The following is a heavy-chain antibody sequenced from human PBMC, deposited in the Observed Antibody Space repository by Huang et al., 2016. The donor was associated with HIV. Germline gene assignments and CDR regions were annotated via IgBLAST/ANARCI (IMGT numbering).Heavy chain of an antibody. J-gene: IGHJ3*01. Sequence: QVQLVESGGGVVQPGRSLRLSCAASGFSFANYAMHCVRQAPGKRLEWVTVISNDGSSRYYADSVKGRFTISRDNFKNALYLQMNRLRGDDTAVYYCTREYTVAGAFDLWGQGTMVTVSS. V-gene: IGHV3-30-3*01. CDR1: GFSFANYA. CDR2: ISNDGSSR. D-gene: IGHD5-12*01. CDR3: TREYTVAGAFDL.